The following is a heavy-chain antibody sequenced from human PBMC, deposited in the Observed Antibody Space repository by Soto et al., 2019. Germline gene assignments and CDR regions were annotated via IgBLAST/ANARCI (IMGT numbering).Heavy chain of an antibody. CDR3: ARGSGSYYNVDFDY. CDR2: INAIYGNT. V-gene: IGHV1-3*01. J-gene: IGHJ4*02. D-gene: IGHD3-10*01. Sequence: ASVKVSCKASGYTFTSYAMHWVRQAPGQGLEWMGWINAIYGNTNYAQKFQGRVTITADESTSTAYMELSSLRSEDTAVYYCARGSGSYYNVDFDYWGQGTLVTVSS. CDR1: GYTFTSYA.